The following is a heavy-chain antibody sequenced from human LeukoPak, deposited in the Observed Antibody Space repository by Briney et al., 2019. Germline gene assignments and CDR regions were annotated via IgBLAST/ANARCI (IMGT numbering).Heavy chain of an antibody. D-gene: IGHD3-10*01. J-gene: IGHJ4*02. CDR3: ATLYGSGSF. CDR2: IYSGGST. V-gene: IGHV3-53*01. CDR1: GFTVSDNY. Sequence: GGSLRLSCAASGFTVSDNYMSWVRQAPGKGLEWVSVIYSGGSTYYADFVKGRFTISRDTSRNTLFLHMNSLGAEDTAAYYCATLYGSGSFWGQGTLVTVSS.